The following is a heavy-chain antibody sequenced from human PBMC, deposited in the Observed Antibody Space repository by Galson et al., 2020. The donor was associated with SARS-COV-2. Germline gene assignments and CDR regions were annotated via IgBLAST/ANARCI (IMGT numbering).Heavy chain of an antibody. CDR2: IYDSANT. V-gene: IGHV4-30-2*01. CDR3: ARGQQTELLTPFDF. CDR1: GGYVSGGAFS. Sequence: SQTLSLTCAVSGGYVSGGAFSWSWFRQPPGKGLEWIGYIYDSANTYYNPSLKSRVSISVDRSKNQFSLNLSSVTAADTAVYYCARGQQTELLTPFDFWGQGTLVTVSS. D-gene: IGHD1-26*01. J-gene: IGHJ4*02.